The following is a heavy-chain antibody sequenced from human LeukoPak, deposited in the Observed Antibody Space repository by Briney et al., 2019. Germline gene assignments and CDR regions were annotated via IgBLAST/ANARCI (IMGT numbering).Heavy chain of an antibody. CDR1: GFTFSDYY. Sequence: PGGSLRLSCAASGFTFSDYYMSWIRQAPGKGLEWVSYISSSGSTIYYADSVKGRFTISRDNAKNSLYLQMNSLRAEDTAVYYCATQPYYDFSPFDYWGQETLVTVSS. CDR3: ATQPYYDFSPFDY. CDR2: ISSSGSTI. J-gene: IGHJ4*02. D-gene: IGHD3-3*01. V-gene: IGHV3-11*01.